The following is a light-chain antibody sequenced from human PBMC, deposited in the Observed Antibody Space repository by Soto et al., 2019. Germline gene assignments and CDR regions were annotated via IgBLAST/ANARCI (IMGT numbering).Light chain of an antibody. CDR2: CAS. CDR1: QSVSSSF. J-gene: IGKJ2*01. CDR3: QQYGSSPYT. V-gene: IGKV3-20*01. Sequence: EIVLTQSPGTLSLSPGERATLSCRASQSVSSSFLAWYQQKPGQAPRLLMYCASNRATGIPDRFSGTGSGTDFTLTISRLEPEDFAVYYCQQYGSSPYTFGLGTKLEIK.